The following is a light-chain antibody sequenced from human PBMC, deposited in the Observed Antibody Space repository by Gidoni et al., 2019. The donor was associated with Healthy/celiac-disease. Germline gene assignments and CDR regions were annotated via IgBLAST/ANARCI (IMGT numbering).Light chain of an antibody. CDR2: EVS. CDR1: QSLVYSDGNTY. J-gene: IGKJ2*01. Sequence: VVMTQSPLSLPVTLGQPASISCRSSQSLVYSDGNTYLNWFQQRPGQSPRRLIYEVSNRDSGVPDRFGGSGSGADFTLKISRVEAEDVGVYYCMQGTHWPAYTFGQGTKLEIK. V-gene: IGKV2-30*01. CDR3: MQGTHWPAYT.